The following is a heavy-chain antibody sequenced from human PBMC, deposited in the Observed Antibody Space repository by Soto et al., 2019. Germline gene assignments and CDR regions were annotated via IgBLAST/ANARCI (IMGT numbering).Heavy chain of an antibody. V-gene: IGHV1-18*01. CDR1: GYTFTSYG. Sequence: QVQLVQSGAEVKKPGASVKVSCKASGYTFTSYGISWVRQAPGQGLEWMGWISAYNGNTNYAQKLQGRVTMTTDTSTSTAYMELRSLRSDDTAVYYCAREIDIYSSTSFEDCFDPWGQGTLVTVSS. CDR3: AREIDIYSSTSFEDCFDP. CDR2: ISAYNGNT. D-gene: IGHD6-13*01. J-gene: IGHJ5*02.